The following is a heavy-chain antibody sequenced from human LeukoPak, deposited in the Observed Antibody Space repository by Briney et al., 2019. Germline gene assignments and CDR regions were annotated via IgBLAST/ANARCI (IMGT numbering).Heavy chain of an antibody. V-gene: IGHV4-59*01. CDR2: VYYSGST. D-gene: IGHD3-16*01. CDR1: GGSISSYF. J-gene: IGHJ3*02. CDR3: ARVLDLSKRGLDAFDI. Sequence: SETLSLTCTVSGGSISSYFWSWIRQPPGKGLECLGYVYYSGSTNYNPSLKSRVTISVDTSKKQFSLKLSSATAADTAVYYCARVLDLSKRGLDAFDIWGQGTMLTVSS.